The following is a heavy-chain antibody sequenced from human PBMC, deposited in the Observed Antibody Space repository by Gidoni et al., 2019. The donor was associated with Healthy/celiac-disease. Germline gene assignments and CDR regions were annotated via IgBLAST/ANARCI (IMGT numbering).Heavy chain of an antibody. CDR3: ARQRAAAAVWAWFDP. CDR1: GYSFTSYW. J-gene: IGHJ5*02. Sequence: EVQLVQSGAEVKKPGESLRISCKGSGYSFTSYWISWVRQMPGKGLEWMGRIDPSDSYTNYSPSFQGHVTISADKSISTAYLQWSSLKASDTAMYYCARQRAAAAVWAWFDPWGQGTLVTVSS. D-gene: IGHD6-13*01. V-gene: IGHV5-10-1*03. CDR2: IDPSDSYT.